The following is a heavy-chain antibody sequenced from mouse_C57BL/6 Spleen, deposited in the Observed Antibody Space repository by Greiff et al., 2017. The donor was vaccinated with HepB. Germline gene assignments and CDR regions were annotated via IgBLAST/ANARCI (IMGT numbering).Heavy chain of an antibody. CDR3: ARISTTVVDPYYFDY. CDR2: IYPRSGNT. D-gene: IGHD1-1*01. CDR1: GYTFTSYG. Sequence: QVQLQQSGAELARPGASVKLSCKASGYTFTSYGISWVKQRTGQGLEWIGEIYPRSGNTYYNEQFKGKATLTADKSSSTAYMELRSLTSEDSAVYFCARISTTVVDPYYFDYWGQGTTLTVSS. J-gene: IGHJ2*01. V-gene: IGHV1-81*01.